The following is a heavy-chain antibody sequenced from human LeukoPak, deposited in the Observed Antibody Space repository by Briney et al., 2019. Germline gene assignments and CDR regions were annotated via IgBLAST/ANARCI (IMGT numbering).Heavy chain of an antibody. CDR1: GGSISSSYYY. D-gene: IGHD6-13*01. V-gene: IGHV4-39*07. CDR2: INHSGST. CDR3: ARAAGYSSSWFPYNWFDP. J-gene: IGHJ5*02. Sequence: SETLSLTCTVSGGSISSSYYYWGWIRQPPGKGLEWIGEINHSGSTNYNPSLKSRVTISVDTSKNQFSLKLSSVTAADTAVYYCARAAGYSSSWFPYNWFDPWGQGTLVTVSS.